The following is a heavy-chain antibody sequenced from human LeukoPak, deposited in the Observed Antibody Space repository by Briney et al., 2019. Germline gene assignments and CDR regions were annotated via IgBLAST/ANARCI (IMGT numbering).Heavy chain of an antibody. CDR2: INAGNGNT. V-gene: IGHV1-3*01. Sequence: ASVKVPCKASGYTFTSYAMHWVRQAPGQRLEWMGWINAGNGNTKYSQKFQGRVTITRDTSASTAYMELSSLRSEDTAVYYCAREGAGYSYGYLGFDYWGQGTLVTVSS. D-gene: IGHD5-18*01. J-gene: IGHJ4*02. CDR3: AREGAGYSYGYLGFDY. CDR1: GYTFTSYA.